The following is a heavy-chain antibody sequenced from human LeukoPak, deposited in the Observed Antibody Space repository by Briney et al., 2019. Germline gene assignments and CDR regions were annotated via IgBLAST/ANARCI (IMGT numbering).Heavy chain of an antibody. V-gene: IGHV3-30*02. D-gene: IGHD3-22*01. CDR3: AKDGPITMIVVDKAYSFDC. CDR1: GFTFSSYG. CDR2: IRYDGSNK. Sequence: GGSLRLSCAASGFTFSSYGMHWVRQAPGKGLEWVAFIRYDGSNKYYADSVKGRFTISRDNSKNTLYLQMNSLRAEDTAVYYCAKDGPITMIVVDKAYSFDCWGQGTLVTVSS. J-gene: IGHJ4*02.